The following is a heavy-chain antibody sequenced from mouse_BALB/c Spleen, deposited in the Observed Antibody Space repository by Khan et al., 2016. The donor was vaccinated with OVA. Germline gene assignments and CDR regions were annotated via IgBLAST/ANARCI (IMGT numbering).Heavy chain of an antibody. V-gene: IGHV1-76*01. CDR3: AREEALYYFDY. CDR2: IYPGTNYT. CDR1: GYIFTSYW. Sequence: VQLKQSGAELVRPGTSVKLSCKTSGYIFTSYWIHWVKQRSGQGLEWIARIYPGTNYTYYNENFKDKATLTADKASSTVYLQLSSLKSEDSAVFFCAREEALYYFDYWGQGTTLTVSS. J-gene: IGHJ2*01. D-gene: IGHD3-2*02.